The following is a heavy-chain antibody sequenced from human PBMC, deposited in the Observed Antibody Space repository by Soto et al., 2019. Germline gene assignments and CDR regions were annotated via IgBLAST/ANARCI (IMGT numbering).Heavy chain of an antibody. CDR2: MYSDGST. V-gene: IGHV3-66*01. CDR1: GFTVSSNY. Sequence: EVQLVESGGGLVQPGGSLRLSCAASGFTVSSNYMSWLRQAPGKGLEWLSVMYSDGSTYYADSVKGRFRTSRDNSKNTLYLQMNRLRVEDTAMYYCARDAQAYCTSTTCSLNWFDPWGQGTLVTVSS. D-gene: IGHD2-2*01. CDR3: ARDAQAYCTSTTCSLNWFDP. J-gene: IGHJ5*02.